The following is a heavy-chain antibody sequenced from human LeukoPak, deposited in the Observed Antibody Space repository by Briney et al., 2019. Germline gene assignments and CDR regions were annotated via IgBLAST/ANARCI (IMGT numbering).Heavy chain of an antibody. V-gene: IGHV3-48*03. Sequence: GGSLRLSCAASGFTFSSYEMNWVRQAPGKGLEWVSYISSSSSYIDYADSVKGRFSISRDNAKNSLYLQMNSLRAEDKAVYYCARDYGGSSPFDYWGQGTLVTVSS. CDR1: GFTFSSYE. CDR2: ISSSSSYI. D-gene: IGHD4-23*01. J-gene: IGHJ4*02. CDR3: ARDYGGSSPFDY.